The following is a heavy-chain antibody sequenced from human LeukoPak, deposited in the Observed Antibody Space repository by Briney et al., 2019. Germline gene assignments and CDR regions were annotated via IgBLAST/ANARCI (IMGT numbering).Heavy chain of an antibody. J-gene: IGHJ4*02. V-gene: IGHV6-1*01. CDR1: GDSVSSNSAA. CDR3: ARADYYDSRSYYFDY. D-gene: IGHD3-22*01. CDR2: TYHRSKWYN. Sequence: SQTLSLTCAISGDSVSSNSAAWNWIRQSPSRGLEWLVRTYHRSKWYNDYAVSVKSRMAIKPDTSKNQFSLQLNSVTPEDTAVYYCARADYYDSRSYYFDYWGQGTLVTVSS.